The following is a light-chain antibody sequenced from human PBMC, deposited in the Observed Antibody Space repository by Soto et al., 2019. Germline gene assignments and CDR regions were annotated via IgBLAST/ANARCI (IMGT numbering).Light chain of an antibody. V-gene: IGKV3-20*01. CDR1: QSVSSSY. J-gene: IGKJ3*01. CDR3: QQYGSSPIT. Sequence: EIVMTQSPATLSVSPGERVPLSCRASQSVSSSYLAWYQQKPGQAPRLLIYGASSRATGIPDRFSGSGSGTDFTLTISRLEPEDFAVYYCQQYGSSPITFGPGTKVDIK. CDR2: GAS.